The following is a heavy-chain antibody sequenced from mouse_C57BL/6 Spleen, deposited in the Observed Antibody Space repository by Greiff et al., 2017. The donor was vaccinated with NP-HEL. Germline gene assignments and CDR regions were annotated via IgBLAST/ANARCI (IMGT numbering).Heavy chain of an antibody. CDR2: INPNNGGT. Sequence: VQLQQSGPELVKPGASVKMSCKASGYTFTDYNMHWVKQSHGKSLEWIGYINPNNGGTSYNQKFKGKATLTVNKSSSTAYMELRSLTSEDSAVYYCAREGFYDGYYYAMDYWGQGTSVTVSS. V-gene: IGHV1-22*01. CDR3: AREGFYDGYYYAMDY. J-gene: IGHJ4*01. D-gene: IGHD2-3*01. CDR1: GYTFTDYN.